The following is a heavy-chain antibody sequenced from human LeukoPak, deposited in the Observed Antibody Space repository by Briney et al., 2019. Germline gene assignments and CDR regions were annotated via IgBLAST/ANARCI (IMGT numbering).Heavy chain of an antibody. J-gene: IGHJ5*02. CDR3: GLVVACRHSRIDP. V-gene: IGHV3-23*01. D-gene: IGHD2-15*01. CDR2: ISGSGGTT. CDR1: GFTFSSYA. Sequence: GGSLRLSCAASGFTFSSYAMSWVRQAPGKGLEWVSAISGSGGTTYYADSVKGRFTISRDNSKSTLYVQMNSLRAEDTAVYYCGLVVACRHSRIDPWGQGTLVTISS.